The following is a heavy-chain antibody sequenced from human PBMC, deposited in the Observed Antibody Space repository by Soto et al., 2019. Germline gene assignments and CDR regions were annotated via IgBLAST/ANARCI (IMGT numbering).Heavy chain of an antibody. CDR3: ARVVSSWYGIDV. V-gene: IGHV3-66*01. J-gene: IGHJ6*02. D-gene: IGHD6-13*01. CDR2: IYSGGST. CDR1: GFTVSSNY. Sequence: GGSLRLSCAASGFTVSSNYMSWVRQAPGKGLDWVSVIYSGGSTYYADSVKGRFTISRDNSKNTLYLQINSLRAEDTAVYYCARVVSSWYGIDVWGQGTTVTVSS.